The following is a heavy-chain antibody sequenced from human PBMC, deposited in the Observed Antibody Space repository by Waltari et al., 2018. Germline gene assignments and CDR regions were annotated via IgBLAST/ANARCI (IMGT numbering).Heavy chain of an antibody. Sequence: QVQLQESGPGLVKPSETLSLTCTVSGGSISSYYWSWIGQPPGKGLEWIGYIYYSGSTNYNPSLKSRVTISVDTXKNQFSLKLSSVTAADTAVYYCARQYSSSLGDXFDPWGQGTLVTVSS. CDR1: GGSISSYY. CDR2: IYYSGST. J-gene: IGHJ5*02. D-gene: IGHD6-13*01. CDR3: ARQYSSSLGDXFDP. V-gene: IGHV4-59*08.